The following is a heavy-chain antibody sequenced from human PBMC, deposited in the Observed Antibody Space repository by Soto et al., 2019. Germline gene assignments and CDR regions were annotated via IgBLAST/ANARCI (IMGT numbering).Heavy chain of an antibody. Sequence: SETLSLTCTVSGGSISSGGYYWNWIRQHPGKGLEWIGYIYYSGSTYYNPSLKSRVTISVDTSKNQFSLKLSSVTAADTAVYYCARDVRSPRIPQVIYYGMDVWGQGTTVTVSS. CDR3: ARDVRSPRIPQVIYYGMDV. CDR1: GGSISSGGYY. V-gene: IGHV4-31*03. CDR2: IYYSGST. J-gene: IGHJ6*02. D-gene: IGHD2-21*01.